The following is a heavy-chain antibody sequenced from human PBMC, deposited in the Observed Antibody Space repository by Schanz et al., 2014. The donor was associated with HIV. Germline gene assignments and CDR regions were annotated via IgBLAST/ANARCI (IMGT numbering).Heavy chain of an antibody. CDR1: GGSLNGYY. J-gene: IGHJ5*02. Sequence: QVQLQQWGAGLWKPSETLSLTCAVYGGSLNGYYWTWIRQSPGKGLEWIGEINHSGSTNYNPSLKIRVPISVDTSKTQFSLKLNSVPAADTAVYYCARGIRRNCSSPSCNTGWFDPWGQGTLVTVSS. D-gene: IGHD2-2*02. CDR2: INHSGST. V-gene: IGHV4-34*02. CDR3: ARGIRRNCSSPSCNTGWFDP.